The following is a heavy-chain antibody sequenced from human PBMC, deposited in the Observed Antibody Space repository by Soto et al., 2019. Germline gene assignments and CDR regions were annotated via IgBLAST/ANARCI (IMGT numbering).Heavy chain of an antibody. CDR3: ASGRDGYNPGRDDAFDI. D-gene: IGHD5-12*01. J-gene: IGHJ3*02. CDR1: GYTFTSYY. V-gene: IGHV1-46*01. Sequence: GASVKVSCKASGYTFTSYYMHWVRQAPGQGLEWMGIINPSGGSTSYAQKFQGRVTTTRDTSTSTGYMELSSLRSEDTALYYCASGRDGYNPGRDDAFDIWGQGTMVTVSS. CDR2: INPSGGST.